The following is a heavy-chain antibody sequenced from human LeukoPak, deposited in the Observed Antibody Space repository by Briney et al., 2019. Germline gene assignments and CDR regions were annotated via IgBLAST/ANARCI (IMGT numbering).Heavy chain of an antibody. Sequence: SETLSLTCTVSGGSISSGDFYWSWIRQPPGKGLEWIEYIYYSGSTNYNPSLKSRVTISVDTSKNQFSLKLSSVTAADTAVYYCARGGYSYGIDYWGQGTLVTVSS. CDR3: ARGGYSYGIDY. V-gene: IGHV4-61*08. CDR2: IYYSGST. J-gene: IGHJ4*02. CDR1: GGSISSGDFY. D-gene: IGHD5-18*01.